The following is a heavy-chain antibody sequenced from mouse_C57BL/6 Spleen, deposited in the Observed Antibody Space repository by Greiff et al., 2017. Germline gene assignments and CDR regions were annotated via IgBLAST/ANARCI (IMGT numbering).Heavy chain of an antibody. CDR1: GYTFTSYW. J-gene: IGHJ1*03. Sequence: QVQLKQPGAELVKPGASVKMSCKASGYTFTSYWITWVKQRPGQGLEWIGDIYPGSGSTNYNEKFKSKATLTVDTSSSTAYMPLSSLTSEDSAVYYGARRMYYYGSSPHWYFDVWGTGTTVTVSS. CDR2: IYPGSGST. V-gene: IGHV1-55*01. CDR3: ARRMYYYGSSPHWYFDV. D-gene: IGHD1-1*01.